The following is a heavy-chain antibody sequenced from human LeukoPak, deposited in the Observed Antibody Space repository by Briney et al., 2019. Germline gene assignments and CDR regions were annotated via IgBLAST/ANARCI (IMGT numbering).Heavy chain of an antibody. CDR3: AKARSRYSSGWYSFDY. CDR1: GFTFSSYS. D-gene: IGHD6-19*01. V-gene: IGHV3-21*01. J-gene: IGHJ4*02. CDR2: ISSSSSYI. Sequence: GGSLRLSCAASGFTFSSYSMNWVRQAPGKGLEWVSSISSSSSYIYYADSVKGRFTISRDNSKNTLYLQMNSLRAEDTAVYYCAKARSRYSSGWYSFDYWGQGTLVTVSS.